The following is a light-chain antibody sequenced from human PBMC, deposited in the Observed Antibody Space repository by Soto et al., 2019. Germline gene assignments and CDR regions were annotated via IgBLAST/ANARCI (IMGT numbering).Light chain of an antibody. CDR2: ATS. V-gene: IGKV3-20*01. CDR1: QRVSSSD. J-gene: IGKJ4*01. CDR3: QQFGSSPLT. Sequence: EIVWTQSPGTLSSSPGERATLSCRASQRVSSSDLAWYQQKPGQTPRLLIYATSSRAPGIPDRFSGSGSGTDFTLTISRLEPEDFAVYYCQQFGSSPLTFGGGTKVDIK.